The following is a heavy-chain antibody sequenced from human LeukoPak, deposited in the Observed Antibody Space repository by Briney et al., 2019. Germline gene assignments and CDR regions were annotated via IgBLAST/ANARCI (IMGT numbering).Heavy chain of an antibody. Sequence: SETLSLTCAVYGGSFSGYYWSWIRQPPGKGLEWIGEINHSGSTNYNPSLKSRVTISVDTSKNQFSLKLSSVTAADTAVYYCARLVGYCSSTSCYRRRPNWFDPWGQGTLVTVSS. V-gene: IGHV4-34*01. CDR3: ARLVGYCSSTSCYRRRPNWFDP. CDR1: GGSFSGYY. CDR2: INHSGST. D-gene: IGHD2-2*02. J-gene: IGHJ5*02.